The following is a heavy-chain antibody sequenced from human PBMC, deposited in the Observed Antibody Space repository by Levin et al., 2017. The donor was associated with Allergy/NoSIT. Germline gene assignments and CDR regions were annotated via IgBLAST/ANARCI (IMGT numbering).Heavy chain of an antibody. Sequence: PGGSLRLSCAASGFTFSSYAMSWVRQAPGKGLEWVSAISGSGGSTYYADSVKGRLTISRDNSKNTLYLQMNSLRAEDTAVYYCAKAHSRSEGYYYYGMDGWGQGTTVTVSS. CDR2: ISGSGGST. D-gene: IGHD2-15*01. CDR3: AKAHSRSEGYYYYGMDG. J-gene: IGHJ6*02. CDR1: GFTFSSYA. V-gene: IGHV3-23*01.